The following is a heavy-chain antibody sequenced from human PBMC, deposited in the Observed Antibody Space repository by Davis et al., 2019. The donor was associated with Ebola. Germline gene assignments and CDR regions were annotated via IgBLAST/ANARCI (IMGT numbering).Heavy chain of an antibody. J-gene: IGHJ1*01. Sequence: GESLKISCAGPGFTFRTFGFHWVRQAPGKGLEWVSSISENGGIIYYADSVKGRFTISRDNAKNALYLQMNSLRAEDTAVYYCASTPGWYFHHWGQGTLVSVSS. CDR2: ISENGGII. V-gene: IGHV3-48*03. D-gene: IGHD2-15*01. CDR1: GFTFRTFG. CDR3: ASTPGWYFHH.